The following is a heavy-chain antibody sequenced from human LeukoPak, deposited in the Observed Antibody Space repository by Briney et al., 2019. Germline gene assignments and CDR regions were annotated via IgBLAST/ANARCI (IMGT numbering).Heavy chain of an antibody. D-gene: IGHD6-19*01. CDR3: ARGPRGIAMAGTFQH. CDR1: GYTFTSYG. J-gene: IGHJ1*01. CDR2: ISAYNGNT. Sequence: ASVKVSCKASGYTFTSYGISWVRQAPLQGLEWMGWISAYNGNTNYAQKLQGRVTMTTDTSTSTAYMELRSLRADDTAVYYCARGPRGIAMAGTFQHWGQGTLVTVSS. V-gene: IGHV1-18*01.